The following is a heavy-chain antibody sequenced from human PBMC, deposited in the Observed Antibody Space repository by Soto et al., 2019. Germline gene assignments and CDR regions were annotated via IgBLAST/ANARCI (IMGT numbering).Heavy chain of an antibody. J-gene: IGHJ4*02. D-gene: IGHD3-22*01. CDR1: GFTFSDYY. Sequence: GSXRLSCAASGFTFSDYYMSWIREAPGKGLEWVSYISSSDTIISYADSVKGRFTISRDNAKNSLYLQMNSLRAEDTAVYYCARDLGYYDSSGYFDYWGQGTLVTVSS. V-gene: IGHV3-11*01. CDR2: ISSSDTII. CDR3: ARDLGYYDSSGYFDY.